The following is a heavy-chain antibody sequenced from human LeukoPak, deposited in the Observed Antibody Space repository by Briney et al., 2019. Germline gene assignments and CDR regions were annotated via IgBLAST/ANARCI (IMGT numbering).Heavy chain of an antibody. CDR3: ARLSPSIYNTYGIDY. J-gene: IGHJ4*02. CDR2: ISHSGST. CDR1: GYSISSGYY. V-gene: IGHV4-38-2*01. Sequence: SETLSLTCAVSGYSISSGYYWGWIRQPPGKGLEWIGSISHSGSTYYNPSLKSRVTISVDTSKNQFSLKLSSVTAADTAVYYCARLSPSIYNTYGIDYWGQGTLVTVSS. D-gene: IGHD4-11*01.